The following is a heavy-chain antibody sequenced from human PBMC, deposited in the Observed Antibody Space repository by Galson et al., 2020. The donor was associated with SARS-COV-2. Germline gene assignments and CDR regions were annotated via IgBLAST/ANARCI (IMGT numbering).Heavy chain of an antibody. D-gene: IGHD6-13*01. CDR3: ARDGVIAAAGTAD. Sequence: KISCKASGGTFSSYAISWVRQAPGQGLEWMGGIIPIFGTANYAQKFQGRVTITADKSTSTAYMELSSLRSEDTAVYYCARDGVIAAAGTADWGQGTLVTVSS. CDR2: IIPIFGTA. J-gene: IGHJ4*02. V-gene: IGHV1-69*06. CDR1: GGTFSSYA.